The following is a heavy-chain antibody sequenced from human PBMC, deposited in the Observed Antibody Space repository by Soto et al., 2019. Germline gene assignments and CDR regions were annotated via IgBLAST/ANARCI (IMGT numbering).Heavy chain of an antibody. CDR1: GVSISRSNW. CDR2: LYPSGGT. V-gene: IGHV4-4*02. J-gene: IGHJ5*02. CDR3: ARCLHCSNGGRFDP. D-gene: IGHD2-8*01. Sequence: QVQLQESGPGLVTPSGTLSLTCSVSGVSISRSNWWTWVRQAPGKGLEWIGELYPSGGTTYNPSLQNRVTISVDHSKNHLSLTLTSVTAADTAVYYCARCLHCSNGGRFDPWGQGALVTVSS.